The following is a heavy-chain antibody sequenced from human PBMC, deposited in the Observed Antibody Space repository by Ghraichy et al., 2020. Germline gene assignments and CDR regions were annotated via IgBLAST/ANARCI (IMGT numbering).Heavy chain of an antibody. CDR3: ARESSGWRRFDY. D-gene: IGHD6-19*01. CDR1: GGSFSGYY. CDR2: INHSGST. J-gene: IGHJ4*02. V-gene: IGHV4-34*01. Sequence: SETLSLTCAVYGGSFSGYYWSWIRQPPGKGLEWIGEINHSGSTNYNPSLKSRVTISVDTSKNQFSLKLSSVTAADTAVYYCARESSGWRRFDYWGQGTLVTVSS.